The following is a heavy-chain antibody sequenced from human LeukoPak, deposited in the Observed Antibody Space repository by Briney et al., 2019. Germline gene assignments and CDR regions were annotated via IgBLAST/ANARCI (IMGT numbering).Heavy chain of an antibody. CDR1: GFTFSSYS. J-gene: IGHJ4*02. CDR3: AKGDPFDN. CDR2: ITRSSIYI. V-gene: IGHV3-21*01. Sequence: GGSLRLSCAASGFTFSSYSMNWVRQAPGKGLEWVSSITRSSIYIYYADSVKGRFTISRDNARDSLYLEMNSLRIEDTALYYCAKGDPFDNWGQGTLVTVSS.